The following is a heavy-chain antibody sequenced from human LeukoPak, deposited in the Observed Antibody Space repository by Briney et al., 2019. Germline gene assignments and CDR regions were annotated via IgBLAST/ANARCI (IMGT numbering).Heavy chain of an antibody. Sequence: GGSLRLSCAASGFTFSSYAMSWVRQAPGKGLEWVSAISGSGGSTYYADSVKGRLTISRDNSKNTLYLQMNSLRAEDTAVYYCAKDGNDSSGYSDVWGKGTTVTVSS. CDR2: ISGSGGST. D-gene: IGHD3-22*01. V-gene: IGHV3-23*01. CDR3: AKDGNDSSGYSDV. J-gene: IGHJ6*04. CDR1: GFTFSSYA.